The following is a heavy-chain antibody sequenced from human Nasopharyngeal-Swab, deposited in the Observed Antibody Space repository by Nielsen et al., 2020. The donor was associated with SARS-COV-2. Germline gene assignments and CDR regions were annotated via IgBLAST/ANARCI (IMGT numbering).Heavy chain of an antibody. J-gene: IGHJ3*02. Sequence: ASVKVSCKASGYTFTSYYMHWVRQAPGQGLEWMGIINPSGGSTSYAQKFQGRVTMTRDTSTSTVYMELSSLRSEDTAVYYCACHQDYDILTGYYQSAFDIWGQGTMVTVSS. CDR3: ACHQDYDILTGYYQSAFDI. CDR1: GYTFTSYY. CDR2: INPSGGST. D-gene: IGHD3-9*01. V-gene: IGHV1-46*01.